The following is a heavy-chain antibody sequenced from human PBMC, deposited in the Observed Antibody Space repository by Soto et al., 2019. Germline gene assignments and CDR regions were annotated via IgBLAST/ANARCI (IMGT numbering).Heavy chain of an antibody. CDR3: AKDLLLTTITTVGD. D-gene: IGHD4-17*01. CDR2: ISYDGNNK. V-gene: IGHV3-30*18. CDR1: GFIVSTYG. J-gene: IGHJ4*02. Sequence: VGSLRLSCAASGFIVSTYGMHWVRQAPGKGLEWLSVISYDGNNKYYADSVKGRFTISRDNSKNTLWLQMDSLRTEDTAVYYCAKDLLLTTITTVGDWGQGTLVTVSS.